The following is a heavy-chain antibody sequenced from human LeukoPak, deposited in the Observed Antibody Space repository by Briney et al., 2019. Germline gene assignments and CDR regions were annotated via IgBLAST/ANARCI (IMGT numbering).Heavy chain of an antibody. CDR1: GFTFSSYS. Sequence: GGSLGLSCAASGFTFSSYSMNWVRQAPGKGLEWVSYISSSSSTIYYADSVKGRFTISRDNAKNSLYLQMNSLRAEDTAVYYCALDRGQLVFTSGFDYWGQGTLVTVSS. D-gene: IGHD6-6*01. CDR2: ISSSSSTI. V-gene: IGHV3-48*01. CDR3: ALDRGQLVFTSGFDY. J-gene: IGHJ4*02.